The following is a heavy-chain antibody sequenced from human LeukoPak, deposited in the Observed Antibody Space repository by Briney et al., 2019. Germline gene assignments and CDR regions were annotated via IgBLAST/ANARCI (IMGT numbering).Heavy chain of an antibody. D-gene: IGHD2-2*01. J-gene: IGHJ4*02. CDR3: ARDHVWSSASYFDY. CDR2: IYTSGST. CDR1: GASISSGSYY. V-gene: IGHV4-61*02. Sequence: KTSETLSLTCTVSGASISSGSYYWSWIRQPAGKGLEWIGRIYTSGSTNYNPSLKSRVTISVDTSKNQFSLKLSSVTAADTAAYYCARDHVWSSASYFDYWGQGILVTVSS.